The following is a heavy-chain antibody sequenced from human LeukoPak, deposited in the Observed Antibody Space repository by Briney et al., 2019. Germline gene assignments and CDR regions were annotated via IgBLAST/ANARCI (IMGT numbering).Heavy chain of an antibody. Sequence: ASVKVSCKASGYTFTGYYMHWVRQAPGQGLEWMGWINPNSGGTNYAQKFQGRVTMTWDTSISTAYMELSRLRSDDTAVYYCARDHYCSSTSCYTIFDYWGQGTLVTVSS. CDR2: INPNSGGT. CDR1: GYTFTGYY. J-gene: IGHJ4*02. D-gene: IGHD2-2*02. CDR3: ARDHYCSSTSCYTIFDY. V-gene: IGHV1-2*02.